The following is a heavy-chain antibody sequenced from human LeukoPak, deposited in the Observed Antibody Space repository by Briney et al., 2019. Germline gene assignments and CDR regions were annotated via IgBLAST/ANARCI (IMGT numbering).Heavy chain of an antibody. Sequence: GGSLRLSCAASGLTFSSYSMNWVRQAPGKGLEWVSSISSSSSYIYYADSVKGRFTISRDNAKNSLYLQMNSLRAEDTAVYYCARANVLLWFGELSYNWFDPWGQGTLVTVS. CDR2: ISSSSSYI. CDR1: GLTFSSYS. J-gene: IGHJ5*02. V-gene: IGHV3-21*01. D-gene: IGHD3-10*01. CDR3: ARANVLLWFGELSYNWFDP.